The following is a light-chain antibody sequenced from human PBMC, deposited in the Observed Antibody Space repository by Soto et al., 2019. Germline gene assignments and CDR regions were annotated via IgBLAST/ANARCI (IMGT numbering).Light chain of an antibody. J-gene: IGLJ1*01. CDR1: SSDVGGYNY. CDR3: SSYTSRRTRV. V-gene: IGLV2-14*01. Sequence: SVSDQPASVYGSPGQSFTISCTGTSSDVGGYNYVSWYQQHPGKAPKLMIYDVSNRPSGVSNRFSGSKSGNTASLTISGLQAEAEADYYCSSYTSRRTRVFGTGTRINVL. CDR2: DVS.